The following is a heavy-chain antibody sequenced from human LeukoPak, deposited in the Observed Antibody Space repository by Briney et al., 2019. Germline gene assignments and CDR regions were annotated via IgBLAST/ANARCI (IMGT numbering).Heavy chain of an antibody. J-gene: IGHJ4*02. CDR2: ISGSGGST. D-gene: IGHD5-12*01. Sequence: GGSLRLSCAASGFTFSIYAISWVRQAPGKGLEWVSGISGSGGSTYYADSVKGRFTISRDNSKNTLYLQMNSLRAEVTAVYSCAKETGYSGYEYGDYWGQGTLVTVSS. CDR1: GFTFSIYA. V-gene: IGHV3-23*01. CDR3: AKETGYSGYEYGDY.